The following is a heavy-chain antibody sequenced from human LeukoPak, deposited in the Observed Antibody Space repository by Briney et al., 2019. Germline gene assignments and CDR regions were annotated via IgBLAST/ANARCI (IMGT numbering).Heavy chain of an antibody. D-gene: IGHD2-2*01. CDR2: IYTSGST. V-gene: IGHV4-4*07. CDR3: ARVGRYQLLVGDAFDI. Sequence: SETLSLTCTVSGGSLSSYYWSWIRQPAGKGLEWIGRIYTSGSTNYNPSLKSRVTMSVDTSKNQFSLKLSSVTAADTAVYYCARVGRYQLLVGDAFDIWGQGTMVTVSS. J-gene: IGHJ3*02. CDR1: GGSLSSYY.